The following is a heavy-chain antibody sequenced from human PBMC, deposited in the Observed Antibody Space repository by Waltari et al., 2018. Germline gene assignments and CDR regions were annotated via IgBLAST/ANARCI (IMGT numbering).Heavy chain of an antibody. CDR2: IIPIFGTA. CDR3: ARVPREYSGYDHYYYYYMDV. Sequence: QVQLVQSGAEVKKPGSSVKVSCKASGGAFSSYAISWVRQAPGQGLGWMGGIIPIFGTANYAQKFQGRVTITADESTSTAYMELSSLRSEDTAVYYCARVPREYSGYDHYYYYYMDVWGKGTTVTVSS. J-gene: IGHJ6*03. D-gene: IGHD5-12*01. CDR1: GGAFSSYA. V-gene: IGHV1-69*12.